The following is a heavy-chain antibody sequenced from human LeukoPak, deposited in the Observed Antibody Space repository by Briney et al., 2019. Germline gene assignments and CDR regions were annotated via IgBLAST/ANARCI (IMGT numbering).Heavy chain of an antibody. D-gene: IGHD6-13*01. CDR2: ISYDGRDK. CDR1: GFTFSTYA. Sequence: GRSLRLSCAASGFTFSTYAIHWVRQAPGKGPEWVAVISYDGRDKHHADSVKGRFTISRDNSKNTLYLQMNSLRAEDTAVYYCAKDGDIAAADYYFDYWGQGTLVTVSS. CDR3: AKDGDIAAADYYFDY. V-gene: IGHV3-30*04. J-gene: IGHJ4*02.